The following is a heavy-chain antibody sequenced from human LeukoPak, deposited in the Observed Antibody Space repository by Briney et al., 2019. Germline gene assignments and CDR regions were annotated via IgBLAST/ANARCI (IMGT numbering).Heavy chain of an antibody. CDR1: GGSFSGYY. J-gene: IGHJ4*02. V-gene: IGHV4-34*01. Sequence: PSETLSLTCAVYGGSFSGYYWSWIRQPLGKGLEWIGEINHSGSTNYNPSLKSRVTISVDTSKNQFSLKLSSVTAADTAVYYCARGPMTTGDFDYWGQGTLVTVSS. CDR2: INHSGST. CDR3: ARGPMTTGDFDY. D-gene: IGHD4-17*01.